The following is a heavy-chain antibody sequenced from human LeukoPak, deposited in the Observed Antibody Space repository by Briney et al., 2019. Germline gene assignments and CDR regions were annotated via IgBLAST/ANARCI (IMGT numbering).Heavy chain of an antibody. CDR2: IYYRGDT. CDR1: GGLITTTTCY. Sequence: PPETLSLTCTVSGGLITTTTCYWGWIRQSPGKGLEWVASIYYRGDTYYNASLESRVSISIDTSKNQFSLKLNSMNAADTAVYFCARQPVVNRGAVASNFDSWGQGTLVTVSA. J-gene: IGHJ4*02. V-gene: IGHV4-39*01. D-gene: IGHD6-19*01. CDR3: ARQPVVNRGAVASNFDS.